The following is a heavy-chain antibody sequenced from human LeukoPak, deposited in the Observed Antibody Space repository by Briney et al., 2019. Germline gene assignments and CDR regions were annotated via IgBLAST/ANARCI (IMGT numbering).Heavy chain of an antibody. Sequence: PSETLSLTCTVSGGSISSSSYYWGWIRQPPGKGLEWIGSIYYSGSTYYNPSLKSRVTISVDTSKNQFSLKLSSVTAADTAVYYCARHNSYYGDLPGGWFDPWGQGTLVTVSS. CDR1: GGSISSSSYY. CDR2: IYYSGST. V-gene: IGHV4-39*01. CDR3: ARHNSYYGDLPGGWFDP. J-gene: IGHJ5*02. D-gene: IGHD4-17*01.